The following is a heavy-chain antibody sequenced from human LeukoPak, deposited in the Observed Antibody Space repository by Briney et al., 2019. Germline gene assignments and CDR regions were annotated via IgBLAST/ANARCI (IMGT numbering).Heavy chain of an antibody. V-gene: IGHV3-30*18. J-gene: IGHJ4*02. D-gene: IGHD2-2*01. CDR1: GFTVSSNC. CDR2: ISYDGSNK. CDR3: ANGEDVVVPAATSGY. Sequence: PGGSLRLSCAASGFTVSSNCMSWVRQAPGKGLEWVAVISYDGSNKYYADSVKGRFTISRDNSKNTLYLQMNSLRAEDTAVYYCANGEDVVVPAATSGYWGQGTLVTVSS.